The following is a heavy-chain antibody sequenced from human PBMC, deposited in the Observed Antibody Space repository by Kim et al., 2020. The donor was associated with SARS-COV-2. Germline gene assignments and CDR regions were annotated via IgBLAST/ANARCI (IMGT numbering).Heavy chain of an antibody. V-gene: IGHV1-3*01. CDR2: INAGNGNT. CDR1: GYTFTSYA. J-gene: IGHJ3*02. Sequence: ASVKVSCKASGYTFTSYAMHWVRQAPGQRLEWMGWINAGNGNTKYSQKFQGRVTITRDTYASTAYMELSSLRSEDTAVYYCAGDSELPEVRYGSYYYGSGSYRYAFEIWGQGTMVTVSS. CDR3: AGDSELPEVRYGSYYYGSGSYRYAFEI. D-gene: IGHD3-10*01.